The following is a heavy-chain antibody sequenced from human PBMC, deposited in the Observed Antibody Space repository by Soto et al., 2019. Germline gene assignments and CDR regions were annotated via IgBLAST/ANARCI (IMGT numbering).Heavy chain of an antibody. D-gene: IGHD7-27*01. V-gene: IGHV3-74*01. Sequence: EVKVVESGGGLVQPGGSLRLSCAASGFTFSDNWMHWVRQPPGKVPVWVSRISGDASSTSYADSVKGRFTISRDSAKNTVYLHMDSLRVEATAVYYCTRGGTRTTYWGLFDSWGQGTLVTVSS. CDR2: ISGDASST. CDR3: TRGGTRTTYWGLFDS. CDR1: GFTFSDNW. J-gene: IGHJ4*02.